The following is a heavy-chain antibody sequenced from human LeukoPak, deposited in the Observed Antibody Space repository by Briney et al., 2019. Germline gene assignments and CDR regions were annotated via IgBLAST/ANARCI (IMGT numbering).Heavy chain of an antibody. CDR1: GFIFSDYG. D-gene: IGHD1-1*01. V-gene: IGHV3-33*01. J-gene: IGHJ4*02. CDR2: TRFDGSIK. CDR3: ARWGGTRQYYFDY. Sequence: GRSLRLSCAVSGFIFSDYGFHWVRQAPGKGLEWVAVTRFDGSIKQYADSVKGRFTIPRDDSNNTLYLQMNFLKSEDTAVYYCARWGGTRQYYFDYWGQGTLVTVSS.